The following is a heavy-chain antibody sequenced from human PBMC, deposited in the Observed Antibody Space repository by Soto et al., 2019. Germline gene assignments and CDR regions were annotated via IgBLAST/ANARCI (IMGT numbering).Heavy chain of an antibody. CDR3: ARDRDPKWCTNGVCDQRFDY. CDR2: IYYSGST. V-gene: IGHV4-59*12. CDR1: GGSISSYY. Sequence: SETLSLTCTVSGGSISSYYWSWIRQPPGKGLEWIGYIYYSGSTNYNPSLKSRVTISVDTSKNQFSLKLSSVTAADTAVYYCARDRDPKWCTNGVCDQRFDYWGQGTLVTAPQ. J-gene: IGHJ4*02. D-gene: IGHD2-8*01.